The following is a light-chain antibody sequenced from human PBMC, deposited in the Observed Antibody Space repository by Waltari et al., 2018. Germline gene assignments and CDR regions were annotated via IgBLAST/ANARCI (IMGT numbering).Light chain of an antibody. CDR2: DND. J-gene: IGLJ2*01. Sequence: QSVLTQPPSVSAAPGRTVSRSCSGSRHNVGRNYASWYQQLPGKVPKLLLYDNDQRPSGIPDRFSCSKSGTSATLGITGLQTGDEGEYYCGAWDSSLTSVFFGGGTKLTVL. CDR1: RHNVGRNY. CDR3: GAWDSSLTSVF. V-gene: IGLV1-51*01.